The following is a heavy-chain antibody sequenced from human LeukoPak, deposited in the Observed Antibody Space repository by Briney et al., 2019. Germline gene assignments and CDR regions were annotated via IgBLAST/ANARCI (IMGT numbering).Heavy chain of an antibody. J-gene: IGHJ5*02. CDR2: IYYSGST. CDR1: GGSISSSSYY. Sequence: SETLSLTCTVSGGSISSSSYYWGWIRQPPGKGLEWIGSIYYSGSTYYNPSLKSRVTISVDTSKNQFSLKLSSVTAADTAVYYCARRLGQWLADNWFDPWGQGTLVTVS. V-gene: IGHV4-39*01. CDR3: ARRLGQWLADNWFDP. D-gene: IGHD6-19*01.